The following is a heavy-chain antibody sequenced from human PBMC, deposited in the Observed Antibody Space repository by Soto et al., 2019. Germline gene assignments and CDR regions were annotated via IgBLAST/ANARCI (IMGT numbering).Heavy chain of an antibody. Sequence: EVQLVESGGGLVQPGGSLKLSCAASGFTFSGSSVHWVRQASGKGLEWVGRIRNKANSYATAYAASVRGRFTISRDDSQNTAFLQMNSLNTEDTAVYYCISHSPEDMIRTWGQGTLVTVSS. CDR3: ISHSPEDMIRT. CDR1: GFTFSGSS. V-gene: IGHV3-73*02. CDR2: IRNKANSYAT. D-gene: IGHD2-15*01. J-gene: IGHJ4*02.